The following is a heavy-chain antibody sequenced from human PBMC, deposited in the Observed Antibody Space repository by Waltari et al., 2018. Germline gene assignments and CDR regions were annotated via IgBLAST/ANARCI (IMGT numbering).Heavy chain of an antibody. CDR3: ARDGRGVNSQFNLFDL. J-gene: IGHJ5*02. CDR2: VQHDGTEK. Sequence: EVQLVESGGGLVQPGGSRRLSCTAAGYTFSNYWITWLRQAPGKGLEWVANVQHDGTEKYYLDSVKGRFTISRDNAKSSLYLQMDSLRAEDTAIYYCARDGRGVNSQFNLFDLWGQGLQVTVSS. V-gene: IGHV3-7*01. D-gene: IGHD2-8*01. CDR1: GYTFSNYW.